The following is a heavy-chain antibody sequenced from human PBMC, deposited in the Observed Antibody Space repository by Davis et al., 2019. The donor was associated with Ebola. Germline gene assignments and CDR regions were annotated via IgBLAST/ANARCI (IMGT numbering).Heavy chain of an antibody. V-gene: IGHV4-34*01. CDR3: ARDGNDFWSGGWFDP. CDR2: INHSGST. Sequence: MPSETLSLTCAVYGGSFSGYYWSWIRQPPGKGLEWIGEINHSGSTNYHPSLKSRVTISVDTSKNQFSLKLSSVTAADTAVYYCARDGNDFWSGGWFDPWGQGTLVTVSS. J-gene: IGHJ5*02. CDR1: GGSFSGYY. D-gene: IGHD3-3*01.